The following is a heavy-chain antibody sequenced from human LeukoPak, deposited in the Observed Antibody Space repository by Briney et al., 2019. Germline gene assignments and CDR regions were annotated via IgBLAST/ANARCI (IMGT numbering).Heavy chain of an antibody. CDR1: GGSISSYY. J-gene: IGHJ4*02. CDR2: IHYSGST. CDR3: AKETVVTGAADF. V-gene: IGHV4-59*01. D-gene: IGHD2-21*02. Sequence: SETLSLTCTVSGGSISSYYWSWIRQPPGKGLEWIGYIHYSGSTNYNPSLKSRVTISADTSKNQFSLKLSSVTAADTAVYYCAKETVVTGAADFWGQGTLVTVSS.